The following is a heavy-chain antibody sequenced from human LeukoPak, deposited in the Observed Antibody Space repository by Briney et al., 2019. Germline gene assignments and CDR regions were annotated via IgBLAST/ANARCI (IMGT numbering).Heavy chain of an antibody. Sequence: PGRSLRLSCAASGFTFSSYAMHWVRQAPGKGLEWVAVISYDGSNKYYADSVKGRFTISRDNSKNTLYLQMNSLRAEDTAVYYCARDGDWNDEFHFDYWGPGTLVTVSS. CDR3: ARDGDWNDEFHFDY. CDR2: ISYDGSNK. J-gene: IGHJ4*02. V-gene: IGHV3-30*04. CDR1: GFTFSSYA. D-gene: IGHD1-1*01.